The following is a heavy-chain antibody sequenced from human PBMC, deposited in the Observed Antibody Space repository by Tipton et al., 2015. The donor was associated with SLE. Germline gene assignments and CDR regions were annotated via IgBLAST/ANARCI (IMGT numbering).Heavy chain of an antibody. J-gene: IGHJ3*01. CDR3: ARDASNYYASPLDGFDA. CDR2: IHHDGGT. D-gene: IGHD3-10*01. V-gene: IGHV4-38-2*02. Sequence: TLSLTCTVSGYSITSDNYWGWIRQPPGKGLEWIGSIHHDGGTQYNPSLQSRVRLSVDTAKNQFSLKLSSVTAADTAVYYCARDASNYYASPLDGFDAWGQGTMVRVSS. CDR1: GYSITSDNY.